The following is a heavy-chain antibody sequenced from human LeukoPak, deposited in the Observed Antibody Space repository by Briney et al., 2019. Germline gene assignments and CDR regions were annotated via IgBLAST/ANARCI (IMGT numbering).Heavy chain of an antibody. J-gene: IGHJ4*02. V-gene: IGHV4-39*07. CDR3: ARPSSGADFDY. Sequence: SETLSLTCTVSGGSISSSSYYWGWIRQPPGKGLEWIGSIYYSGSTYYNPSLKSRVTISVDTSKNQFSLKLSSVTAADTAVYYCARPSSGADFDYWGQGTLVTVSS. D-gene: IGHD3-10*01. CDR2: IYYSGST. CDR1: GGSISSSSYY.